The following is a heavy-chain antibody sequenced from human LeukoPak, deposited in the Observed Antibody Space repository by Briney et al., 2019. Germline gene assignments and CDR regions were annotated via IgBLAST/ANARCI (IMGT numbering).Heavy chain of an antibody. D-gene: IGHD4-11*01. Sequence: SETLSLTCTVSDDSITMYYWTCIRQPPGKGLEWVGYVDHTGSAKFNPSLNGRVSTSRDTSNNFFSLRLRSVPAADTAVYFWARGRVSSSTWYSTYYYFFYMDFWGKGTTVTVSS. CDR2: VDHTGSA. J-gene: IGHJ6*03. V-gene: IGHV4-59*01. CDR3: ARGRVSSSTWYSTYYYFFYMDF. CDR1: DDSITMYY.